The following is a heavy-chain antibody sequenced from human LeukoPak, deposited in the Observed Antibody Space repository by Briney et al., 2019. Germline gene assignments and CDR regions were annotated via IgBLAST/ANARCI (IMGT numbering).Heavy chain of an antibody. D-gene: IGHD3-10*01. V-gene: IGHV3-30*18. CDR1: GFTFSSYG. CDR3: AKSEVSGITMVRGVYH. J-gene: IGHJ5*02. Sequence: GGSLRLSCAASGFTFSSYGMHWVRQAPGKGLEWVAVISYDGSNKYYADSVKGRFTISRDNSKDTLYLQMNSLRAEDTAVYYCAKSEVSGITMVRGVYHWGHGNLVTVAS. CDR2: ISYDGSNK.